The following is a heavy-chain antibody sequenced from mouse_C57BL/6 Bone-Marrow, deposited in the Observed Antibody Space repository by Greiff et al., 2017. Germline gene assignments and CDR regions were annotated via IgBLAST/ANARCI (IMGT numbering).Heavy chain of an antibody. CDR2: IDPADGDT. CDR1: GFNIKDYY. Sequence: VKLQESGAELVRPGASVKLSCTASGFNIKDYYMHWVKQRPEQGLEWIGRIDPADGDTEYAPKFQGKATLTVDTSSNTAYLQLSSLTSDDTALYYCTTCYSNYGGYWGQGTLGTGSA. CDR3: TTCYSNYGGY. D-gene: IGHD2-5*01. V-gene: IGHV14-1*01. J-gene: IGHJ3*01.